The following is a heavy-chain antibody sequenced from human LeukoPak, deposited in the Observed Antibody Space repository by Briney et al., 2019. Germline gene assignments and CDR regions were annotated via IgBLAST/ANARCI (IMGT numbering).Heavy chain of an antibody. V-gene: IGHV1-2*02. D-gene: IGHD6-19*01. CDR3: ARDFPRGIAVNY. CDR1: GYTFTGYY. CDR2: INPNSGGT. J-gene: IGHJ4*02. Sequence: ASVKVSCKASGYTFTGYYMHWVRQAPGQGLEWMGWINPNSGGTNYAQKFQGRVTMTRDTSISTAHMELSRLRSDDTAVYYCARDFPRGIAVNYWSQGTLVTVSS.